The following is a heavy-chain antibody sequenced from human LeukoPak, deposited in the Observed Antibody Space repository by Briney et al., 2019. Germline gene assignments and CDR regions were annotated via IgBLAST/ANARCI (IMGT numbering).Heavy chain of an antibody. V-gene: IGHV3-23*01. CDR2: INGSGGTT. Sequence: GGSLRLSCAASGFTFSSYAMSWVRQAPGKGLEWVSDINGSGGTTYYADSVKGRFTISRDNAKNSLYLQMNSLRAEDTAVYYCARDGYGDFWSGYYTGGLGYYYYMDVWGKGTTVTVSS. D-gene: IGHD3-3*01. J-gene: IGHJ6*03. CDR3: ARDGYGDFWSGYYTGGLGYYYYMDV. CDR1: GFTFSSYA.